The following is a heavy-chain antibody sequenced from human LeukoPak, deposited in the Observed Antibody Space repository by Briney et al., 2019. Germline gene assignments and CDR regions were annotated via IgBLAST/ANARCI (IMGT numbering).Heavy chain of an antibody. CDR1: GFTFSSYG. D-gene: IGHD6-19*01. CDR2: ISGSGDST. CDR3: ARRSGIAVAGAFDY. Sequence: GGTLRLSCAASGFTFSSYGMSWVRQAPGKGLEWVSGISGSGDSTYYADSVKGRFTISRDNSKNTLYLQMNSLRAEDTAVYYCARRSGIAVAGAFDYWGQGTLVTVSS. J-gene: IGHJ4*02. V-gene: IGHV3-23*01.